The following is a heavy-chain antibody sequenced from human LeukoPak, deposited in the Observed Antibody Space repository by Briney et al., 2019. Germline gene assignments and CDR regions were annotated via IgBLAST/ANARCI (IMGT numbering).Heavy chain of an antibody. CDR2: INHSGST. CDR3: ARGPPTDYYDSSSFYYVFDY. CDR1: GGSFSGYY. J-gene: IGHJ4*02. D-gene: IGHD3-22*01. V-gene: IGHV4-34*01. Sequence: SETLFLTCAVYGGSFSGYYWSWIRQPPGKGLEWIGEINHSGSTNYNPSLKSRVTISVDTSKNQFSLKLSSVTAADTAVYFCARGPPTDYYDSSSFYYVFDYWGQGTLVTVSS.